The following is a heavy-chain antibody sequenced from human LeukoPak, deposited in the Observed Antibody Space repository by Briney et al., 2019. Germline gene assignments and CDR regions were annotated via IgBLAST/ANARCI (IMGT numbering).Heavy chain of an antibody. J-gene: IGHJ4*02. D-gene: IGHD6-13*01. CDR3: ARESKTSGYSSSWYDY. V-gene: IGHV3-66*01. CDR2: IFTDDTT. Sequence: PGGSLRLSCAASGLTVSGNCMNWVRQAPGKGLEWVSAIFTDDTTYYGDSVKGRFTISRDNSKNTLYLQMNSLRAEDTAVYYCARESKTSGYSSSWYDYWGQGTLVTVSS. CDR1: GLTVSGNC.